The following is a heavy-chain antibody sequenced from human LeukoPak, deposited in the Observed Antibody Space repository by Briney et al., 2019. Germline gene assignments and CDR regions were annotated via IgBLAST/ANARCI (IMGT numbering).Heavy chain of an antibody. CDR3: AKDRYYGDYFDY. Sequence: GGTLRLSCAASGCTFSSYGMSWVRQAPGKGLEWVSAISGSGGSTYYADSVKGRFTISRDNSKNTLYLQMNSLRAEDTAVYYCAKDRYYGDYFDYWGQGTLVTVSS. CDR1: GCTFSSYG. D-gene: IGHD4-17*01. V-gene: IGHV3-23*01. CDR2: ISGSGGST. J-gene: IGHJ4*02.